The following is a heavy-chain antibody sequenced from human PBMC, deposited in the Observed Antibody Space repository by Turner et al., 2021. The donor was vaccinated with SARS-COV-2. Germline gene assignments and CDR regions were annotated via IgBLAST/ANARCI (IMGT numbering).Heavy chain of an antibody. V-gene: IGHV3-9*01. D-gene: IGHD3-3*01. CDR2: ISRNIGSI. J-gene: IGHJ6*02. CDR3: AKAYNDFWSGYYTYGMDV. Sequence: EVQLVESGGGLVQPGRSLRLSCAASGFTFDDYAMHWVRQAPGKGLECVSGISRNIGSIGYADSVKGRFTISRDNAKNSLYLQMNSLRAEDTALYYCAKAYNDFWSGYYTYGMDVWGQGTTVTVSS. CDR1: GFTFDDYA.